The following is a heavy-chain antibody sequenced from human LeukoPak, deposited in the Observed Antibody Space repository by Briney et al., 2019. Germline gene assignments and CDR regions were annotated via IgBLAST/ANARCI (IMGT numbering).Heavy chain of an antibody. Sequence: GSLRLSCAASGFTFSSYSMNWVRQAPGKGLEWVSSISSSSSYIYYADSVKGRFTISRDNAKNSLYLQMNSLRAEDTAVYYCARHGSVVVVAANFDYWGQGTLVTVSS. CDR2: ISSSSSYI. CDR3: ARHGSVVVVAANFDY. V-gene: IGHV3-21*01. J-gene: IGHJ4*02. D-gene: IGHD2-15*01. CDR1: GFTFSSYS.